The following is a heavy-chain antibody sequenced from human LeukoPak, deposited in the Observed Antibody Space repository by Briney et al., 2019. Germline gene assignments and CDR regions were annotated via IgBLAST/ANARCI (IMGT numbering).Heavy chain of an antibody. J-gene: IGHJ4*02. CDR1: GLTFNNYT. CDR3: ARVRDYGDRRGLDY. D-gene: IGHD4-17*01. V-gene: IGHV3-23*01. Sequence: GGSLRLSCAVSGLTFNNYTMSWVRQAPGKGLEWVSGISGRGASKYYADSVKGRFTISRDNAKNSLYLQMNSLRAEDTAVYYCARVRDYGDRRGLDYWGQGTLVTVSS. CDR2: ISGRGASK.